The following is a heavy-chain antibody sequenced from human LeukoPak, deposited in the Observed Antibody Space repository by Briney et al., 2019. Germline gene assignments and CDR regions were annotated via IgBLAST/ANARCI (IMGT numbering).Heavy chain of an antibody. Sequence: GGSLRLSCAASGFAFSDYYMSWIRQAPGKGLEWVSYISGSGATTYYADSVKGRFTISRDNPKDSLYLQLNSLRAEDTAVYYCAKDFGSSSWYVDYWGQGTLVTVSS. CDR1: GFAFSDYY. CDR2: ISGSGATT. CDR3: AKDFGSSSWYVDY. J-gene: IGHJ4*02. D-gene: IGHD6-13*01. V-gene: IGHV3-11*01.